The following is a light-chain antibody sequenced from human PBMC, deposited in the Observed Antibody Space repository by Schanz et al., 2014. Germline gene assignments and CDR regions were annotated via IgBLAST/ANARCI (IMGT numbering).Light chain of an antibody. Sequence: QSALTQPPSASGAPGQSVTISCTGTSSDVGGHDYVSWYQHHPGKAPKVMIYQVTKRPSGVPDRFSGSKSGNTASLTVSGLQAEDEADYYCSSHAITNPRVVFGGGTKLTVL. V-gene: IGLV2-8*01. CDR2: QVT. CDR3: SSHAITNPRVV. CDR1: SSDVGGHDY. J-gene: IGLJ2*01.